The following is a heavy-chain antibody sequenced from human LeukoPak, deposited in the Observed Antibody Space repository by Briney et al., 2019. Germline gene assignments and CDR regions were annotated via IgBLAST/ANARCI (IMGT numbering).Heavy chain of an antibody. CDR3: ARVSRDYYDSSGYYPDY. Sequence: SETLSLTCTVSGGSISSGGYYWSWLRQHPGTGLEGIGYIYYSGSTYYNPSLKSRVTISVDTSKNQFSLKLSSVTAADTAVYYCARVSRDYYDSSGYYPDYWGQGTLVTVSS. CDR2: IYYSGST. V-gene: IGHV4-31*03. D-gene: IGHD3-22*01. J-gene: IGHJ4*02. CDR1: GGSISSGGYY.